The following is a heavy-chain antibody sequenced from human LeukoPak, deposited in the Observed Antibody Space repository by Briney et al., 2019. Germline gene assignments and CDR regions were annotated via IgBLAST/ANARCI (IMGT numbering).Heavy chain of an antibody. D-gene: IGHD3-10*01. CDR2: IIPILGIA. Sequence: ASVKVSCKASGGTFSSYAISWVRQAPGQGLEWMGRIIPILGIANYAQKFQGRVTITADRSTSTAYMELSSLRSEDTAVYYCARERHTMVRGVTYYYYGMDVWGQGTTVTVSS. J-gene: IGHJ6*02. V-gene: IGHV1-69*04. CDR3: ARERHTMVRGVTYYYYGMDV. CDR1: GGTFSSYA.